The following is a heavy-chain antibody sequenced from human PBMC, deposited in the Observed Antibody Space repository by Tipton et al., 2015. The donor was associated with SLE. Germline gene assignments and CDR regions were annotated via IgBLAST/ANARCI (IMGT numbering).Heavy chain of an antibody. CDR1: GGSLSGYY. Sequence: TLSLTCAVYGGSLSGYYWSWIRQPPGKGLQWIGEINHSGSTNYNPSLKSRVTISVDTSKNQFSLKLSSVTAADTAVYYCARGRRSSGAWGQGTLVTVSS. CDR3: ARGRRSSGA. D-gene: IGHD6-25*01. V-gene: IGHV4-34*01. J-gene: IGHJ5*02. CDR2: INHSGST.